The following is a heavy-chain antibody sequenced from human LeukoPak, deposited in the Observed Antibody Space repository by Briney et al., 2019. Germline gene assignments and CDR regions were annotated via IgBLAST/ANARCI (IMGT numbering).Heavy chain of an antibody. CDR1: GFTFSSYG. CDR3: AKDSSSGDNYYYYYMDV. Sequence: PGGSLRLSCAASGFTFSSYGMHWVRQAPGKGLEWVAVISYDGSNKYYADSVKGRFTISRDNFKNTLYLQMNSLRAEDTAVYYCAKDSSSGDNYYYYYMDVWGKGTTVTVSS. CDR2: ISYDGSNK. J-gene: IGHJ6*03. V-gene: IGHV3-30*18. D-gene: IGHD6-6*01.